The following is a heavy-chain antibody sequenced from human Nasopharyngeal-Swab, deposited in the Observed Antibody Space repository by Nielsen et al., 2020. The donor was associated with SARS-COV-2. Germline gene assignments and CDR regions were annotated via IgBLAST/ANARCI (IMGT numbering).Heavy chain of an antibody. V-gene: IGHV4-39*01. J-gene: IGHJ4*02. Sequence: SETLSLTCTVSGGSLSSSTYYWAWIRQPPGKGLEWIGSIYYGGSTYYNPSLKSRVTISVDTSKNQFSLKLSSVTAADTAMYYCATLSSSWYEYYFDYWGQGTLVTVSS. CDR1: GGSLSSSTYY. D-gene: IGHD6-13*01. CDR2: IYYGGST. CDR3: ATLSSSWYEYYFDY.